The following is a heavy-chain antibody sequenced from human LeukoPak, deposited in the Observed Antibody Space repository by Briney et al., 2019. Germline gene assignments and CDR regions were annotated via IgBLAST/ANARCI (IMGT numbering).Heavy chain of an antibody. J-gene: IGHJ4*02. Sequence: PSETLSLTCTVSGGSLSSGGYYWGWIRQPPGKGLEGIGSIYYSGSTYYNPSLKSRVTISVDTSKNQFSLKLSSVTAADTAVYYCHRERWFGEPREDYWGQGTLVTVSS. CDR1: GGSLSSGGYY. CDR2: IYYSGST. CDR3: HRERWFGEPREDY. D-gene: IGHD3-10*01. V-gene: IGHV4-39*01.